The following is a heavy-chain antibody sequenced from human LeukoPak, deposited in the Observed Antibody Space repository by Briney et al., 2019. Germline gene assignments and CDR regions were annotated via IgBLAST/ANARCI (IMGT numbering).Heavy chain of an antibody. CDR1: GYTFTSYG. J-gene: IGHJ4*02. CDR3: ARDTSQFDY. CDR2: IYTSGST. V-gene: IGHV4-4*07. Sequence: SCKASGYTFTSYGISWIRQPAGKGLEWIGRIYTSGSTNYNPSLKSRVTMSVDTSKNQFSLKLSSVTAADTAVYYCARDTSQFDYWGQGTLVTVSS.